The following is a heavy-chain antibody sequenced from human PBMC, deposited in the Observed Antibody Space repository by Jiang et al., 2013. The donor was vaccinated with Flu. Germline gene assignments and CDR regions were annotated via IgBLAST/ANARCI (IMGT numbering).Heavy chain of an antibody. D-gene: IGHD6-25*01. CDR1: GGSFSGYY. Sequence: PSETLSLTCAVYGGSFSGYYWNWFRQPPGKGLEWVAFLWFDGSEKHFADSVKGRFTISRDNSNNIVYLQLDSLRGEDTAIYYCVGDPPGSGFAFHIWGQGTMVTVSS. CDR2: LWFDGSEK. V-gene: IGHV3-33*08. CDR3: VGDPPGSGFAFHI. J-gene: IGHJ3*02.